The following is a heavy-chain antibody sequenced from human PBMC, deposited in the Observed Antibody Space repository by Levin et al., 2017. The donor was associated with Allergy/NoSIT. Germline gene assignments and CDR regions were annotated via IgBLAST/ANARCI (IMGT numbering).Heavy chain of an antibody. CDR1: GFTFSNSA. CDR3: AKQLGYCRSGNCYFDY. J-gene: IGHJ4*02. D-gene: IGHD2-15*01. V-gene: IGHV3-23*01. Sequence: GESLKISCVASGFTFSNSAMSWARQAPGKGLEWVSAISNSGGDTYYADSVKGHFTISRDNSKNTLYLQMNSLRAEDTALYYCAKQLGYCRSGNCYFDYWGQGTLVTVSS. CDR2: ISNSGGDT.